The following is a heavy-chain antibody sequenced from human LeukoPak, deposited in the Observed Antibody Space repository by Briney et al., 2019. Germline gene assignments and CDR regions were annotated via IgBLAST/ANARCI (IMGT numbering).Heavy chain of an antibody. Sequence: SSETLSLTCTVSGGYINSHYWGWIRQPPGKVLEYIGYISYTGSAIYSPSLESRVTISIDTSKKQFSLNLRSVNTADTAVYYCARVDLGGSGYFFDLWGQGALVTVSS. D-gene: IGHD3-22*01. V-gene: IGHV4-59*11. CDR2: ISYTGSA. CDR1: GGYINSHY. CDR3: ARVDLGGSGYFFDL. J-gene: IGHJ4*02.